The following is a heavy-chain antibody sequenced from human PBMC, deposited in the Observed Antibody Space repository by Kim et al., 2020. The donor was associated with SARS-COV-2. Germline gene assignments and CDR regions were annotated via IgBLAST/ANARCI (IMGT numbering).Heavy chain of an antibody. J-gene: IGHJ2*01. CDR1: GFALENAW. D-gene: IGHD2-21*02. Sequence: GGSLRLSCAASGFALENAWMSWVRQTPGKGLELVGRIKKETEGATTEYAAPVKDRFTISRDDSKNTLYLQMNSLKTEDTAVYYCTTETLAVVTAPQGHWYFHLWGRGTLVTVSS. CDR2: IKKETEGATT. V-gene: IGHV3-15*01. CDR3: TTETLAVVTAPQGHWYFHL.